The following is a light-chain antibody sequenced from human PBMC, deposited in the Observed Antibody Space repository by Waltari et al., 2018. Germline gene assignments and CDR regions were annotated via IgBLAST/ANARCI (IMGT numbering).Light chain of an antibody. CDR1: QDINRN. CDR3: QQYANLPLT. V-gene: IGKV1-33*01. Sequence: EIEMTQSPSSLSASAGERVTITCQASQDINRNLNWYLQKPGKAPQLLIFDASNTQTPVPSRFSGSGSGTDFVFTISSLQPEDIATYYCQQYANLPLTFGEGTRVEI. CDR2: DAS. J-gene: IGKJ4*01.